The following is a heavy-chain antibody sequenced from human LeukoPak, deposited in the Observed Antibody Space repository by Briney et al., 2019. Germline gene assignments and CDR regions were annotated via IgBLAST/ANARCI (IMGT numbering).Heavy chain of an antibody. CDR1: GFTFNNYA. CDR2: ISGGGETT. V-gene: IGHV3-23*01. J-gene: IGHJ4*02. D-gene: IGHD4-17*01. Sequence: PGGSLRLSCAASGFTFNNYAMNWVRQAPGGGLEWVSSISGGGETTYYADSAKGRFTISRDNSQNTLYLQMNSLRAEDTAVYYCARDYADYVGYFFFDYWGQGTLVTVSS. CDR3: ARDYADYVGYFFFDY.